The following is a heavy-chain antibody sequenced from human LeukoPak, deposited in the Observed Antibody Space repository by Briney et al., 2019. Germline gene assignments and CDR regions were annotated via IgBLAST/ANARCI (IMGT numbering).Heavy chain of an antibody. CDR2: ISGSGGST. J-gene: IGHJ4*02. D-gene: IGHD4/OR15-4a*01. Sequence: GGSLRLSCAASGFTFSTYGMHWVRQAPGKGLEWVSAISGSGGSTYYADSVKGRFTISRDNSKNTLYLQMNSLRDEDTAVYYCARSGLSRFDYWGQGTLVTVSS. CDR1: GFTFSTYG. CDR3: ARSGLSRFDY. V-gene: IGHV3-23*01.